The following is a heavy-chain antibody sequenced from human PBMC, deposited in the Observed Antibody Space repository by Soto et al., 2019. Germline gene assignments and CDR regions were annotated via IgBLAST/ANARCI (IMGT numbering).Heavy chain of an antibody. CDR3: AKNWNWGSLVH. CDR2: IYYGGST. V-gene: IGHV4-59*08. Sequence: QVHLQESGPGLVKPSETLSLTCTVSGDSISTDYWSWIRQSPGKGLEWIGFIYYGGSTNYNPSLQSRVTISVDTPKNQLSRKLSSVTAADTAVYYCAKNWNWGSLVHWGQGTLVTVSS. J-gene: IGHJ4*02. CDR1: GDSISTDY. D-gene: IGHD7-27*01.